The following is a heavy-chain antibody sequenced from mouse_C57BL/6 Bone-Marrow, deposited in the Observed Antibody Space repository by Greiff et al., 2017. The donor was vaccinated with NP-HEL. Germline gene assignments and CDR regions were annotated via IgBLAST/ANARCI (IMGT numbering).Heavy chain of an antibody. CDR2: IWSGGST. CDR3: AREDSSGYGRAMDY. Sequence: VKLVESGPGLVQPSQSLSITCTVSGFSLTSYGVHWVRQSPGKGLEWLGVIWSGGSTDYNAAFISRLSISKDNSKSQVFFKMNSLQADDTAIYYCAREDSSGYGRAMDYWGQGTSVTVSS. J-gene: IGHJ4*01. D-gene: IGHD3-2*02. V-gene: IGHV2-2*01. CDR1: GFSLTSYG.